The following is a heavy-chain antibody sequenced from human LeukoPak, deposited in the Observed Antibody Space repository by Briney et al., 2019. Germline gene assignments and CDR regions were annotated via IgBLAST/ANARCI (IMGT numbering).Heavy chain of an antibody. V-gene: IGHV4-4*02. D-gene: IGHD3-3*01. CDR3: ARDRDFWSGYPKNIPEDYYYGMDV. J-gene: IGHJ6*02. CDR2: IYHSGST. CDR1: GGSISSSNW. Sequence: SETLSLTCAVSGGSISSSNWWSWVRQPPGKGLERIGEIYHSGSTNYNPSLKSRVTISVDKSKNQFSLKLSSVTAADTAVYYCARDRDFWSGYPKNIPEDYYYGMDVWGQGTTVTVSS.